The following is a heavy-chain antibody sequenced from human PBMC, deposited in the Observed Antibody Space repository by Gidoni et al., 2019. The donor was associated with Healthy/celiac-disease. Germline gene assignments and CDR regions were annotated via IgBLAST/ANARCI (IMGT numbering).Heavy chain of an antibody. CDR1: GFTFSSYG. J-gene: IGHJ3*02. D-gene: IGHD1-26*01. CDR3: ARRWELAGEGDAFDI. CDR2: IWYDGSNK. V-gene: IGHV3-33*01. Sequence: QVQLVESGGGVVQPGRSLRLSCAASGFTFSSYGMHWVRQAPGKGLEWVAVIWYDGSNKYYADSVKGRFTISRDNSKNTLYLQMNSLRAEDTAVYYCARRWELAGEGDAFDIWGQGTMVTVSS.